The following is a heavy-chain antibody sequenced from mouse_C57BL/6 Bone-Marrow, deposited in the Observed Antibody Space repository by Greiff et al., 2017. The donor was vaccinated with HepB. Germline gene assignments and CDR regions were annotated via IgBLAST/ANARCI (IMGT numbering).Heavy chain of an antibody. V-gene: IGHV10-1*01. J-gene: IGHJ1*03. CDR2: IRSKSNNYAT. CDR1: GFSFNTYA. Sequence: EVHLVESGGGLVQPKGSLKLSCAASGFSFNTYAMNWVRQAPGKGLEWVARIRSKSNNYATYYADSVKDRFTISRDDSESMLYLQMNNLKTEDTAMYYCVRLGGFYWYFDVWGTGTTVTVSS. CDR3: VRLGGFYWYFDV.